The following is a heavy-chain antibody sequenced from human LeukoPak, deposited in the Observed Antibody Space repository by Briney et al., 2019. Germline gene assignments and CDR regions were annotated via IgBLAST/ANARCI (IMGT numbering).Heavy chain of an antibody. CDR1: GFTFSTYG. CDR3: ARDLGVGAYLLFDYISSGLDS. J-gene: IGHJ4*02. V-gene: IGHV3-30*03. Sequence: AGRSLRLSCAASGFTFSTYGMHWVRQAPGKGLEWVAVISYDGSNEYFVDSVKGRFTISRDNSRNILFLQMNSLRPEDTAVYYCARDLGVGAYLLFDYISSGLDSWGQGTLVTVSS. CDR2: ISYDGSNE. D-gene: IGHD6-6*01.